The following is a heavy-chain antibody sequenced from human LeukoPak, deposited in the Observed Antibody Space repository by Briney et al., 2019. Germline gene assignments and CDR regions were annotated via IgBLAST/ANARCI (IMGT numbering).Heavy chain of an antibody. CDR1: GHTFTTYG. D-gene: IGHD3-10*01. J-gene: IGHJ4*02. V-gene: IGHV1-18*01. CDR3: ARKNYYGSGSPLDY. CDR2: ISAYNGNT. Sequence: GASVKVSGKSSGHTFTTYGISWVRQAPGQGLEGMGWISAYNGNTNYAQKLQGRVTMTTDTSTSPAYMELRSLRSDDTAVYYCARKNYYGSGSPLDYWGQGTLVTVSS.